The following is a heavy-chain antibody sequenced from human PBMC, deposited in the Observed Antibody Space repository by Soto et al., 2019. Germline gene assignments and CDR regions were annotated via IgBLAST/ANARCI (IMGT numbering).Heavy chain of an antibody. Sequence: QLGGSLRLSCTASGFTFGDYAMSWFRQAPGKGLEWVGFIRNKAYGGTTEYAASVKGIFTISRDDSKSIAYLQMNSLKTEDTAVYFCARDPINCSGGNCYSGPDYWGQGTLVTVSS. CDR3: ARDPINCSGGNCYSGPDY. V-gene: IGHV3-49*03. CDR2: IRNKAYGGTT. J-gene: IGHJ4*02. CDR1: GFTFGDYA. D-gene: IGHD2-15*01.